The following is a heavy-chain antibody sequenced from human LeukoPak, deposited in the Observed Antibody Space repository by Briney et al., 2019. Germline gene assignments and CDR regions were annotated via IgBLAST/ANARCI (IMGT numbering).Heavy chain of an antibody. CDR1: GYTFTSYG. Sequence: ASVKVSCKASGYTFTSYGISWVRQAPGQGLEWMGWINPNSGGTNYAQKFQGWVTMTRDTSISTAYMELSRLRSDDTAVYYCARERIAVAGGEYYYYYGMDVWGQGTTVTVSS. CDR2: INPNSGGT. CDR3: ARERIAVAGGEYYYYYGMDV. D-gene: IGHD6-19*01. V-gene: IGHV1-2*04. J-gene: IGHJ6*02.